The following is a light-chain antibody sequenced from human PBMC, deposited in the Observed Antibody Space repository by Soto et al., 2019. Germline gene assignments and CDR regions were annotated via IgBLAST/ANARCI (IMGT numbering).Light chain of an antibody. CDR3: SSYTSSSIDYV. V-gene: IGLV2-14*01. J-gene: IGLJ1*01. Sequence: QSVLTQPASVSGSPGQSITISCTGTSSDVGGYNYVSWYQQHPGKAPKLMIYEVSNRPSGVSNRFSGSKSGNTASLTISGRQAEDEADYYCSSYTSSSIDYVFGTGPKVTVL. CDR2: EVS. CDR1: SSDVGGYNY.